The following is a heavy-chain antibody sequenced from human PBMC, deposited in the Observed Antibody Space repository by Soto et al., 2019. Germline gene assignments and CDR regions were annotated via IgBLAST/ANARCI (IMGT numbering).Heavy chain of an antibody. V-gene: IGHV3-64D*08. Sequence: GGSLRLSCSASGFTFSRYPMHWVRQAPGKGLEYISTISSSEGGVTYHADSVRGRFTISRDNSKNTLYLGMNSLRPEDTAIYYWVKGSSSVYFHYAMDVWGQGTTVTVSS. CDR1: GFTFSRYP. D-gene: IGHD6-6*01. CDR3: VKGSSSVYFHYAMDV. J-gene: IGHJ6*02. CDR2: ISSSEGGVT.